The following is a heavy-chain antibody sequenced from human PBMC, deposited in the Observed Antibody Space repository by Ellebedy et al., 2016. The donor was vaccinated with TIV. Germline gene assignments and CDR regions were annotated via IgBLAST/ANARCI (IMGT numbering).Heavy chain of an antibody. CDR3: ARTQSSGCSDY. Sequence: MPSETLSLTCIVSGDSIVNDYWSWIRQPPGKGLEWIAYIHGRGTTNYNPSLKSRVTISVDTSENQFSLQLSSVIAADTAVYYCARTQSSGCSDYWGQGTLVTVSS. D-gene: IGHD3-22*01. CDR1: GDSIVNDY. V-gene: IGHV4-4*08. CDR2: IHGRGTT. J-gene: IGHJ4*02.